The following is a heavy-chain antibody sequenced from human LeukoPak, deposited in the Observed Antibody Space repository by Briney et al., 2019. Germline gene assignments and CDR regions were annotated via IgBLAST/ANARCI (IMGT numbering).Heavy chain of an antibody. D-gene: IGHD3-16*01. J-gene: IGHJ5*02. CDR3: ARHLYPDCFDP. CDR1: GGSFSGYY. V-gene: IGHV4-34*01. Sequence: SETLSLTCAVYGGSFSGYYWSWIRQPPGKGLEWIGEINHSGSTNYNPSLKSRVTISVDTSKNQLSLKLSSVTAADTAIYYCARHLYPDCFDPWGQGTLVTVSS. CDR2: INHSGST.